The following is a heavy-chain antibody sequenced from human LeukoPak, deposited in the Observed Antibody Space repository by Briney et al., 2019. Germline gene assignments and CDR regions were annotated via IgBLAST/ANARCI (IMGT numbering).Heavy chain of an antibody. Sequence: GGSLRLSCAASGFTFSSYSMNWVRQAPGKGLEGVSSISSSSSYIYYADSVKGRFTISRDNAKNSLYLQMNSLRVEDTAVYYCARETRAVGDAFDVWGQGTMVTVSS. V-gene: IGHV3-21*01. CDR3: ARETRAVGDAFDV. J-gene: IGHJ3*01. CDR1: GFTFSSYS. D-gene: IGHD6-19*01. CDR2: ISSSSSYI.